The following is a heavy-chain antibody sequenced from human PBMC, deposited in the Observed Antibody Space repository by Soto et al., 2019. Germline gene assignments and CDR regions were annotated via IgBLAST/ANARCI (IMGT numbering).Heavy chain of an antibody. D-gene: IGHD3-22*01. V-gene: IGHV1-8*01. Sequence: QMQLVQSGAEVRKPGASVKVSCKASGYTFTTYDINWVRQATGQGLKWMGWMNPNSGNTVYAQKFQGRVTMTRNTSINTAYMELTSLTSDDTAVYYCARYHYYYCMDVWGQGTTVTVSS. J-gene: IGHJ6*02. CDR3: ARYHYYYCMDV. CDR2: MNPNSGNT. CDR1: GYTFTTYD.